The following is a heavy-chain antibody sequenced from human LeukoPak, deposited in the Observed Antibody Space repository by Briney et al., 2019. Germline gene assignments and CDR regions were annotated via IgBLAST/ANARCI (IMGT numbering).Heavy chain of an antibody. CDR1: GFTFSSYW. Sequence: GGSLRLSCAASGFTFSSYWMSWVRQAPGKGLEWVANIKQDGSEKYYVDSVKGRFTISRDNAKNSLYLQMNSLSAEDTAVYYCARDGEWWSRGSDAFDIWGQGTMVTVSS. J-gene: IGHJ3*02. CDR3: ARDGEWWSRGSDAFDI. CDR2: IKQDGSEK. D-gene: IGHD2-15*01. V-gene: IGHV3-7*03.